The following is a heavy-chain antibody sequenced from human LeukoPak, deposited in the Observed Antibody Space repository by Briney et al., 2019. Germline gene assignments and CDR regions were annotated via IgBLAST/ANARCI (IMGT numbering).Heavy chain of an antibody. J-gene: IGHJ4*02. Sequence: PSETLSLTCTVSGSGGSISNYYWSWIRQPPGKGLEWIGYIYYSGSTNYNPSLKSRVTISVDTSKNQFSLKLSSVTAADTAVYYCARAPPVSYYFDYWGQGNLVTVSS. D-gene: IGHD5/OR15-5a*01. CDR1: GSGGSISNYY. V-gene: IGHV4-59*01. CDR2: IYYSGST. CDR3: ARAPPVSYYFDY.